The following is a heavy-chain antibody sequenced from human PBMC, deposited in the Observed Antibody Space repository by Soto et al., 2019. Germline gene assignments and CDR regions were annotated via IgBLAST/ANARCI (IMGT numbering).Heavy chain of an antibody. V-gene: IGHV3-7*01. D-gene: IGHD2-15*01. CDR1: GFSLTPYW. CDR3: TRWDGRCSGGSCFFDS. CDR2: INEDGSKR. Sequence: EVQLVESGGGLVQSGGSLRLSCLASGFSLTPYWMSWVRQTPGKGLEWVVKINEDGSKRDYMESVEGRFTISRDNAKNSVSLQMDSLRVDDTAMYYCTRWDGRCSGGSCFFDSWGQGTLVTVSS. J-gene: IGHJ4*02.